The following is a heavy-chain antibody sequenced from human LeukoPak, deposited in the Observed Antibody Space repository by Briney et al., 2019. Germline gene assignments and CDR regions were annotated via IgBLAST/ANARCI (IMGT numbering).Heavy chain of an antibody. D-gene: IGHD2-2*01. CDR1: GFTFSTYG. Sequence: QTWGSLRLSCAASGFTFSTYGMHWVRQAPGKRLEWVAFIRYDGSNKYYADSVKGRFTISRDNSKNTVYLQMNSLRAEDTAVYYCAAPGVPAATYYFDYWGQGTLVTVSS. V-gene: IGHV3-30*02. J-gene: IGHJ4*02. CDR3: AAPGVPAATYYFDY. CDR2: IRYDGSNK.